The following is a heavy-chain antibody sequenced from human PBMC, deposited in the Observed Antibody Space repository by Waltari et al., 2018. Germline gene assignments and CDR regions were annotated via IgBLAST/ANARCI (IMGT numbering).Heavy chain of an antibody. J-gene: IGHJ6*02. D-gene: IGHD3-16*01. V-gene: IGHV3-9*03. CDR2: ISWNSGSI. CDR3: AKDISEGLHLGELGSGGMDV. Sequence: EVQLVESGGGLVQPGRSLRLSCAASGFTFDDYAMHWVRQAPGKGLEWVSGISWNSGSIGYAYSVKGRFTISRDNAKNSLYLQMNSLRAEDMALYYCAKDISEGLHLGELGSGGMDVWGQGTTVTVSS. CDR1: GFTFDDYA.